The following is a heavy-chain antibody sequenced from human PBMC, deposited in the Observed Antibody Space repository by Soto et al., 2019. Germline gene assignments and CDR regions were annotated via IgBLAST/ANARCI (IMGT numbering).Heavy chain of an antibody. V-gene: IGHV3-23*01. J-gene: IGHJ4*02. CDR1: GFTFSSYA. CDR3: AKVETYPRNYFDY. CDR2: ISGSGGST. Sequence: GGSLRLSCAASGFTFSSYAMSWVRQAPGKGLEWVSAISGSGGSTYYADSVKGRFTIARDNSKNTLYLQMNSLRAEDTALYYCAKVETYPRNYFDYWGQGTLVTVSS. D-gene: IGHD3-3*01.